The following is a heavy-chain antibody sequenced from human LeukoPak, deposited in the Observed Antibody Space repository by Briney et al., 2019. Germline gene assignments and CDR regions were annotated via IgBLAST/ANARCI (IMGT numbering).Heavy chain of an antibody. D-gene: IGHD3-22*01. CDR2: INSNGRST. CDR1: GFPFSSYA. J-gene: IGHJ4*02. Sequence: GGSLRLSCAASGFPFSSYAMHWVRQAPGKGLEFVSAINSNGRSTFYAISVKGRFTVSRDNSKNTLYLQMGSLRADDVAVYYCARDMTGNYYDTWGQGTLVTVSS. V-gene: IGHV3-64*01. CDR3: ARDMTGNYYDT.